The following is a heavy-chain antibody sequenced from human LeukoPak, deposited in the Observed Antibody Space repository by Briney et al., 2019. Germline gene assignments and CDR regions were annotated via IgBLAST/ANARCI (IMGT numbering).Heavy chain of an antibody. CDR2: INADGSAT. CDR3: VRGALRDCSYTSCTRGNWFDP. J-gene: IGHJ5*02. D-gene: IGHD2-2*01. CDR1: GFTFSSHW. Sequence: GGSLRLSCAASGFTFSSHWMHWVRQAPEKGLVGVSHINADGSATYYAASVKGRFTISRDNARITLYLQMHSLTAEDTGVYYCVRGALRDCSYTSCTRGNWFDPWGQGTLVTVSS. V-gene: IGHV3-74*01.